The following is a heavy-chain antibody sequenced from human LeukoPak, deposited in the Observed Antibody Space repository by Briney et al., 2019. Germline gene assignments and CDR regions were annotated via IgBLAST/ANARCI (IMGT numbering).Heavy chain of an antibody. D-gene: IGHD6-13*01. CDR1: GGTFSSYA. CDR3: ASVKPSGYSSSWYSPLVSYYFDY. Sequence: SVKVSCKASGGTFSSYAISWVRQAPGQGLEWMGGIIPIFGTANHAQKFQGRVTITADESTSTAYMELSSLRSEDTAVYYCASVKPSGYSSSWYSPLVSYYFDYWGQGTLVTVSS. CDR2: IIPIFGTA. J-gene: IGHJ4*02. V-gene: IGHV1-69*13.